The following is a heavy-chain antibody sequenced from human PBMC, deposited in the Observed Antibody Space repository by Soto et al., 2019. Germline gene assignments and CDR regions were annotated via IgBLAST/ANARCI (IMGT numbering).Heavy chain of an antibody. Sequence: QVQLVQSGAEVKKPGASVKVSCKASGYTFTSYGISWVRQAPGQGLEWMGWISAYNGNTNYAQKLQGKVTMITATATRTAYMELRGLRSDDTAVYYCARVPSSQRITDYWGQGTLVTVSS. D-gene: IGHD6-13*01. V-gene: IGHV1-18*01. CDR3: ARVPSSQRITDY. J-gene: IGHJ4*02. CDR2: ISAYNGNT. CDR1: GYTFTSYG.